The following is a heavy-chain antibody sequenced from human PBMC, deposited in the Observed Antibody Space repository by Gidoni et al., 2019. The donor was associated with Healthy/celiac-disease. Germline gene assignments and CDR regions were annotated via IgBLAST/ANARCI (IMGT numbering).Heavy chain of an antibody. V-gene: IGHV1-2*04. J-gene: IGHJ6*02. D-gene: IGHD2-15*01. Sequence: QVQLVQSGAEVKKPGASVKVSCKASGYTFTGYYMHWVRQAPGQGLEWMGWINPDSGGTNYAQKLHGWVTMTRDTSISTAYMDLSRLRSDDTAVYYCARGSNVMDVWGQGTTVTGS. CDR1: GYTFTGYY. CDR3: ARGSNVMDV. CDR2: INPDSGGT.